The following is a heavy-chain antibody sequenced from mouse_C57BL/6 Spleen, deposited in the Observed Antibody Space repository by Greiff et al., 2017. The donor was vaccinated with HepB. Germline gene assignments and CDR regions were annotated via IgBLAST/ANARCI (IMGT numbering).Heavy chain of an antibody. D-gene: IGHD4-1*01. V-gene: IGHV3-6*01. Sequence: EVQLQESGPGLVKPSQSLSLTCSVTGYSITSGYYWNWIRQFPGNKLEWMGYISYDGSNNYNPSLKNRISITRDTSKNQFFLKLNSVTTEDTATYYCARTGLWFAYWGQGTLVTVSA. CDR2: ISYDGSN. CDR3: ARTGLWFAY. J-gene: IGHJ3*01. CDR1: GYSITSGYY.